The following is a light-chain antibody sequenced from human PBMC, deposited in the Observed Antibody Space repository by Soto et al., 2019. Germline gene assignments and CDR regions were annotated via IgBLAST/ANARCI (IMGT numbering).Light chain of an antibody. J-gene: IGKJ1*01. V-gene: IGKV1-39*01. CDR1: LTISSY. Sequence: DIQITQSPSSLSAFVVERVTITCRASLTISSYLNWYQQKSGKAPKLLISAASSLESGVPPRFSGSGSGTDFTLTITSLQPEDFATYYCQQSHSIPWTFGRGTKVDI. CDR3: QQSHSIPWT. CDR2: AAS.